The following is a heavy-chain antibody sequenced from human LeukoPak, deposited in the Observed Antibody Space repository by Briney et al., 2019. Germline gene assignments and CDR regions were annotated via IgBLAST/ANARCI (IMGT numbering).Heavy chain of an antibody. CDR3: ARGGFEYSSSLELDPFDI. CDR2: IIPIFGTA. V-gene: IGHV1-69*05. J-gene: IGHJ3*02. CDR1: GGTFSSYA. D-gene: IGHD6-6*01. Sequence: GASVNVSCKASGGTFSSYAISWVRQAPGQGLEWMGGIIPIFGTANYAQKFQGRVTITTDESTSTAYMELSSLRSEDTAVYYCARGGFEYSSSLELDPFDIWGQGTMVTVSS.